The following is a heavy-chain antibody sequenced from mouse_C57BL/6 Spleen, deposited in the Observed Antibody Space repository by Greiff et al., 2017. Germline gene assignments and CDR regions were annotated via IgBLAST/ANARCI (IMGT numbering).Heavy chain of an antibody. CDR3: AREVKYYYAMDY. Sequence: DVKLVESGGGLVKPGGSLKLSCAASGFTFSDYGMHWVRQAPEKGLEWVAYISSGSSTIYYADTVKGRFTISRDNAKNTLFLQMTSLRSEDTAMYYCAREVKYYYAMDYWGQGTSVTVSS. J-gene: IGHJ4*01. CDR1: GFTFSDYG. V-gene: IGHV5-17*01. CDR2: ISSGSSTI.